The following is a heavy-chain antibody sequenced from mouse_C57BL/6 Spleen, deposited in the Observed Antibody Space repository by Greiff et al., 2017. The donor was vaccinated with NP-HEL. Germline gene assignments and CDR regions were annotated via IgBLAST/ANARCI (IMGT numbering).Heavy chain of an antibody. Sequence: QVQLKQPGAELVKPGASVKLSCKASGYTFTSYWMQWVKQRPGQGLEWIGEIDPSDSYTNYNQKFKGKATLTVDTSSSTAYMQLSSLTSEDSAVYYCARREGEIYYGNYGYWGQGTTLTVSS. J-gene: IGHJ2*01. V-gene: IGHV1-50*01. D-gene: IGHD2-1*01. CDR1: GYTFTSYW. CDR3: ARREGEIYYGNYGY. CDR2: IDPSDSYT.